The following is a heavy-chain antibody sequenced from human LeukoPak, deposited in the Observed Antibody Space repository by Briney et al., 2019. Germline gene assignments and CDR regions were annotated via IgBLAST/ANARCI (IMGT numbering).Heavy chain of an antibody. CDR3: ARASTQLWFGTVDY. D-gene: IGHD5-18*01. CDR1: GYTFTGYY. J-gene: IGHJ4*02. Sequence: ASVKVSCKASGYTFTGYYMHWVRQAPGQGLEWMGWINPNSGGTNYAQKFQGRATMTRDTSISTAYMELSRLRSDDTAVYYCARASTQLWFGTVDYWGQGTLVTVSS. CDR2: INPNSGGT. V-gene: IGHV1-2*02.